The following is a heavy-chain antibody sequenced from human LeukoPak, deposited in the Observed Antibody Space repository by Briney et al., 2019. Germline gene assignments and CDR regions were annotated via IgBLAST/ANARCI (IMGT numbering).Heavy chain of an antibody. CDR3: ARDLLETDYYYYMDV. V-gene: IGHV4-39*07. D-gene: IGHD2-15*01. J-gene: IGHJ6*03. CDR2: IYYSGST. Sequence: SETLSLTCTVSGGSISSSSYYWGWIRQPPGKGLEWIGSIYYSGSTYYNPSLKSRVTISVDTSKNQFSLKLSSVTAADTAVYYCARDLLETDYYYYMDVWGKGTTVTVSS. CDR1: GGSISSSSYY.